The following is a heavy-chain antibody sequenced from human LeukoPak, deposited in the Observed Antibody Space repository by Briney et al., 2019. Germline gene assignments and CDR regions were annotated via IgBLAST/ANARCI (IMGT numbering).Heavy chain of an antibody. CDR3: ARGGKARVVVVPAAIDY. Sequence: SETLSLACAVYGGSFSGYYWSWIRQPPGKGLEWIGEINHSGSTNYNPSLKSRVTISVDTSKNQFSLKLSSVTAADTAVYYCARGGKARVVVVPAAIDYWGQGTLVTVSS. J-gene: IGHJ4*02. V-gene: IGHV4-34*01. CDR1: GGSFSGYY. CDR2: INHSGST. D-gene: IGHD2-2*01.